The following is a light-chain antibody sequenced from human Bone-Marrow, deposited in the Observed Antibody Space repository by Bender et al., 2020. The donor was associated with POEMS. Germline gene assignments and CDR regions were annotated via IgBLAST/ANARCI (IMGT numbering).Light chain of an antibody. J-gene: IGLJ3*02. V-gene: IGLV1-44*01. Sequence: QSVLTQPPSASGTPGQRVTISCSGGSSNIGAHAVNWYQPLPGRPPKLIIYSNHRRPSEVPDRFSGSRSGTSASLDISGLQSEDEAEYYCAVWDDSLNGLVFGGGTTLTVL. CDR1: SSNIGAHA. CDR2: SNH. CDR3: AVWDDSLNGLV.